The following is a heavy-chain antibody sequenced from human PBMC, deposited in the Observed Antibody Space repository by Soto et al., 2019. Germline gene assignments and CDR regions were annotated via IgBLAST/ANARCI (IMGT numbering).Heavy chain of an antibody. J-gene: IGHJ6*02. CDR1: GGSISSGGYS. V-gene: IGHV4-30-2*02. CDR3: ARPLYSYGPMDV. Sequence: LSLTCAVSGGSISSGGYSWSWIRQPPGKGLEWIGYIYHSGSTYYNPSLKSRVTISVDTSKNQFSLKLSSVTAADTAVYYCARPLYSYGPMDVWGQGTTVTVSS. CDR2: IYHSGST. D-gene: IGHD5-18*01.